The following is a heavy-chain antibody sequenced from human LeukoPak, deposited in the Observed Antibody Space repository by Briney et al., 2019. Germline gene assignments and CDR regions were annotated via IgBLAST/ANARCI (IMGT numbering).Heavy chain of an antibody. V-gene: IGHV3-48*01. D-gene: IGHD3-3*01. CDR3: ARDGQDYDFWSGYYPAAFDI. Sequence: GGSLRLSCAASGFTFSSYSMNWVRQAPGKGLEWVSYISSSSSTIYYADSVKGRFTISRDNAKNSLYLQMNSLRAEDTAVYYCARDGQDYDFWSGYYPAAFDIWGQGTMVTVSS. CDR2: ISSSSSTI. J-gene: IGHJ3*02. CDR1: GFTFSSYS.